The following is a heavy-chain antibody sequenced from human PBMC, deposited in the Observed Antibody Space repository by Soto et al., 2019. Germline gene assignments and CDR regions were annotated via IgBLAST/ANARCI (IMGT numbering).Heavy chain of an antibody. CDR3: ARGAHHCSSTSCYHYYYGMDV. Sequence: SETLSLTCTVSGGSISSYYWSWIRQPAGKGLEWIGRIYTSGSTNYNPSLKSRVTMSVDTSKNQFSLKLSSVTAADTAVYYCARGAHHCSSTSCYHYYYGMDVWGQGTTVTVSS. D-gene: IGHD2-2*01. J-gene: IGHJ6*02. CDR2: IYTSGST. V-gene: IGHV4-4*07. CDR1: GGSISSYY.